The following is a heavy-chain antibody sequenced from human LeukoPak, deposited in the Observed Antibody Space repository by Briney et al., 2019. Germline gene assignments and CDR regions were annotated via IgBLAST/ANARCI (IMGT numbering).Heavy chain of an antibody. Sequence: PSETLSLTCTVSGGSISSYYWSWIRQPAGKGLEWIGRIYISGSTNYNPSLKSRVIMSVDTSKNQFSLKLSSVTAADTAVYYCARVAVTVRRGYMDVWGKGTTVTVSS. CDR3: ARVAVTVRRGYMDV. J-gene: IGHJ6*03. D-gene: IGHD4-17*01. CDR1: GGSISSYY. V-gene: IGHV4-4*07. CDR2: IYISGST.